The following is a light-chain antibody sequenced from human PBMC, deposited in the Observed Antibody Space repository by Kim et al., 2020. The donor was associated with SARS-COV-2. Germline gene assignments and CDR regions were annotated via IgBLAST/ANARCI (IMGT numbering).Light chain of an antibody. CDR3: QQYGSSPWT. CDR1: QSVRSNY. V-gene: IGKV3-20*01. J-gene: IGKJ1*01. CDR2: GAS. Sequence: SPGERATLSCGASQSVRSNYLAWYQQKPGQAPRLLIYGASSRATGIPDRFSGSGSGTDFTLTIIRLEPEDFAVYYCQQYGSSPWTFAQGTKVDIK.